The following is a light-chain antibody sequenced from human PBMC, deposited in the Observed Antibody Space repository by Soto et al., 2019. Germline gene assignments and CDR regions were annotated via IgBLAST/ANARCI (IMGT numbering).Light chain of an antibody. CDR3: QQRSNWPPT. J-gene: IGKJ5*01. CDR1: QSVSSY. Sequence: EIVLTQSPATLSLSPGERAILSCRASQSVSSYLAWYQQKPGQAPRLLLYDASNRATGIPARFSGSGSGTDFTLTISSLEPEDVAVYYCQQRSNWPPTFGQGTRLEIK. V-gene: IGKV3-11*01. CDR2: DAS.